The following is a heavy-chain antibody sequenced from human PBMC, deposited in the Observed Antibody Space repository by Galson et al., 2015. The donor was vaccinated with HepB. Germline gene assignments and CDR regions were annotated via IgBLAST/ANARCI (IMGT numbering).Heavy chain of an antibody. J-gene: IGHJ4*02. CDR3: ARAARYYYDSSGHYNPLDY. Sequence: SLRPSCAASGFPFSSYNMNWVRQAPGKGLEWVSSISSSSSYMYYTDSVKGRFTISRDNAKNSLFLQMNSLRVEDTAVYYCARAARYYYDSSGHYNPLDYWGQGTLVTVSS. V-gene: IGHV3-21*01. D-gene: IGHD3-22*01. CDR2: ISSSSSYM. CDR1: GFPFSSYN.